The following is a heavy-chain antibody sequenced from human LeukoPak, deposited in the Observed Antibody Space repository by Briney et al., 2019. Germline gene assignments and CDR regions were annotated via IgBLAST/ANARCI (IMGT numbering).Heavy chain of an antibody. CDR2: VSAYNGNT. J-gene: IGHJ4*02. CDR1: GYTFTSYG. D-gene: IGHD2-15*01. CDR3: AREDFVVVAFGC. Sequence: ASVKVSCKASGYTFTSYGISWVRQAPGQGLEWMGWVSAYNGNTNYAQKLQGRVTMTTDTYMSTAYMELRSLRSDDTAVYYCAREDFVVVAFGCWGQGTLVTVSS. V-gene: IGHV1-18*01.